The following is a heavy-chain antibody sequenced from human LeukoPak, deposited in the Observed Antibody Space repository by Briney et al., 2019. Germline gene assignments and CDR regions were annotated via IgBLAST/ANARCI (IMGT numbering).Heavy chain of an antibody. J-gene: IGHJ4*02. Sequence: GGSLRLSCAASGFTFSSYSMNWVRQGPGKGLEWVSSISSSSSYIYYADSVKGRFTISRDNTKNSLYLQMNSLRAEDTAVYYCASQTQEDGPRVDYWGQGTLVTVSS. D-gene: IGHD3-3*01. CDR2: ISSSSSYI. CDR3: ASQTQEDGPRVDY. CDR1: GFTFSSYS. V-gene: IGHV3-21*01.